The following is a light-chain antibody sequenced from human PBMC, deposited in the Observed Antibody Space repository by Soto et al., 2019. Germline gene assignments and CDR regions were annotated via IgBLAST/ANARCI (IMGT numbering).Light chain of an antibody. CDR2: AVS. V-gene: IGLV2-11*01. CDR1: NSDVGAYNY. Sequence: QSVLTQPRSVSGSPGQSVTISCTGTNSDVGAYNYISWYQQFPGKAPKVIISAVSQRRSGVPDRFSGSKSGTSVSLAISGLRSDDEATYYCAAWDDTLDAQVFGGGTKLTVL. CDR3: AAWDDTLDAQV. J-gene: IGLJ3*02.